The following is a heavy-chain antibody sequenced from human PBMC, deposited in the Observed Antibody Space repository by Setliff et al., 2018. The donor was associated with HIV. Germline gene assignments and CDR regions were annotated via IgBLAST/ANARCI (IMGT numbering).Heavy chain of an antibody. CDR1: GCSISSYDYN. J-gene: IGHJ4*02. D-gene: IGHD5-18*01. Sequence: SETLSLTCTVSGCSISSYDYNWGWIRQPPGQGLEWIANIYYTGRTYYNPSLKSRVTISVDTSKNQFSLKVTSLTAADTAVYYCARRDGYSYGFYFDYWGQGTLVTVSS. V-gene: IGHV4-39*01. CDR2: IYYTGRT. CDR3: ARRDGYSYGFYFDY.